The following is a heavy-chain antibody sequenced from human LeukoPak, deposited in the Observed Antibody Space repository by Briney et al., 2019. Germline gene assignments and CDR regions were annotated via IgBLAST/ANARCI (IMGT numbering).Heavy chain of an antibody. D-gene: IGHD3-10*01. CDR2: IYYSGST. J-gene: IGHJ4*02. Sequence: PSETLSLTCTVSGGSISSSSYYWGWIRQPPGKGLEWIGSIYYSGSTYYNPSLKSRVTISVDASKNQFSLKLSSVTAADTAVYYCARDHGSGRTIDYWGQGTLVTVSS. CDR1: GGSISSSSYY. CDR3: ARDHGSGRTIDY. V-gene: IGHV4-39*07.